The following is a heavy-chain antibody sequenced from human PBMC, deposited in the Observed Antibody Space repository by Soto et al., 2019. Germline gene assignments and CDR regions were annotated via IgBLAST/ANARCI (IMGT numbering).Heavy chain of an antibody. V-gene: IGHV3-30*18. CDR3: VQGDEYDSSTFAS. D-gene: IGHD3-22*01. CDR2: ISYDGRNE. CDR1: GFIFSRYG. Sequence: SGGSLRLSFEAFGFIFSRYGMHWVRQAPGKGLEWVAVISYDGRNEYYADSVKGRLTISRDNFKNTLYLQLNSLRTEDKAAYYRVQGDEYDSSTFASWGQAALVTVSS. J-gene: IGHJ5*01.